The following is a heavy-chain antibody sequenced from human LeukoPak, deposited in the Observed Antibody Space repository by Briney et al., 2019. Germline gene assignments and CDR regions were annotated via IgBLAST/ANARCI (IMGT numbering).Heavy chain of an antibody. CDR3: AKDPGGDHAFDI. V-gene: IGHV3-23*01. J-gene: IGHJ3*02. D-gene: IGHD3-16*01. CDR2: ISGGGGST. CDR1: GFTFSSYA. Sequence: GGSLRLSCAASGFTFSSYAMNWVRQAPGEGLGWVSLISGGGGSTYYADSVKGRFTISRDNSNNTLYLQMNSLRAEDTAVYYCAKDPGGDHAFDIWGQGTMVTVSS.